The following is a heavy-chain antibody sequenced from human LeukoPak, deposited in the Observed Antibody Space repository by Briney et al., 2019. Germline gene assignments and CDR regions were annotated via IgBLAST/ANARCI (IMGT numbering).Heavy chain of an antibody. CDR3: AAVTTAD. D-gene: IGHD4-17*01. J-gene: IGHJ4*02. V-gene: IGHV3-74*01. CDR1: GFTFSSYW. CDR2: INTDGSTT. Sequence: PGGSLRLSCAASGFTFSSYWMYWVRQASGKGLVWVSRINTDGSTTNYADSVKGRFTISRDNAKNTLYLQMNSLRAEDTAVYYCAAVTTADWGPGTLVTVSS.